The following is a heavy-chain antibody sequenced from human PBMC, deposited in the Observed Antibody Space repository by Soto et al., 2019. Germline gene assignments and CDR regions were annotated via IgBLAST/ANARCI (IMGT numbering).Heavy chain of an antibody. CDR3: ARAYEGDYFDY. J-gene: IGHJ4*02. CDR2: MSYDGSNK. V-gene: IGHV3-30*04. D-gene: IGHD3-16*01. CDR1: GFTFSHYA. Sequence: GGSLRLSCAASGFTFSHYAMHWVRQAPGKGLEWVALMSYDGSNKYYADSVKGRFTISRDNSKNTLYLQMNSLRAEDTAVYYCARAYEGDYFDYWGQGTLVTVSS.